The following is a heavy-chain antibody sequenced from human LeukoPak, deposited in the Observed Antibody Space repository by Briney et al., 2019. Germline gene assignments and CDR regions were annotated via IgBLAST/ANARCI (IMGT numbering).Heavy chain of an antibody. CDR3: ARIASHSSSWYDGGY. J-gene: IGHJ4*02. CDR1: GFTFTDYY. D-gene: IGHD6-13*01. CDR2: ISSSSSYT. Sequence: GGCMRLSCAASGFTFTDYYMSWIRQAPGKGLEWVSYISSSSSYTNYADSVKGRFTISRDNAKNSLYLQMNSLRAEDTGVYYCARIASHSSSWYDGGYWGQGTLVPVSS. V-gene: IGHV3-11*06.